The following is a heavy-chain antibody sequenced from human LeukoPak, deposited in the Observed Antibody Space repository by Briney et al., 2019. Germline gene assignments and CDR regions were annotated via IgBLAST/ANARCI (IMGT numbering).Heavy chain of an antibody. Sequence: SETLSLTCTVSGGSISSYYWNWIRQPAGKGLEWIGRISTSGSTNYSPSLKSRVTMSGDTSKNLFSLNLSLVTAADTAVYFCARDHVAFRVGATKAFDFWGQGTLVTVSS. CDR3: ARDHVAFRVGATKAFDF. CDR2: ISTSGST. D-gene: IGHD1-26*01. J-gene: IGHJ4*02. V-gene: IGHV4-4*07. CDR1: GGSISSYY.